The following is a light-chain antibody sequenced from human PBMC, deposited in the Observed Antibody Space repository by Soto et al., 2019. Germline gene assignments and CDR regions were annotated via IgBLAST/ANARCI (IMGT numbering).Light chain of an antibody. V-gene: IGLV2-14*03. J-gene: IGLJ1*01. CDR2: EVN. CDR3: SAYSDIDTKV. Sequence: QSVLTQPASVSGSPGQSITISCGGTSRDVGAYIYLSWYQQCPGKAPKLILYEVNNRPSGVSNRFSGLKSGTTASLPTSGLQPEDEADYYCSAYSDIDTKVFGTGTKVTVL. CDR1: SRDVGAYIY.